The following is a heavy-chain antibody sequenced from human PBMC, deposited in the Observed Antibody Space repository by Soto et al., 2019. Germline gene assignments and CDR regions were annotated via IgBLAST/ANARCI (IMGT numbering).Heavy chain of an antibody. CDR3: EYGLYADWLTGSYYDY. D-gene: IGHD7-27*01. CDR2: VYWDDDK. CDR1: GFALSTSGAG. V-gene: IGHV2-5*02. Sequence: QITLKESGPTLVKPTQTLTLTCTFSGFALSTSGAGVGWIRQPPPKALEWLAVVYWDDDKRYSPSLKSRLTITEDTSKNQVVLKMSNMAPVDSATYYSEYGLYADWLTGSYYDYWGPGTLVTVSS. J-gene: IGHJ4*02.